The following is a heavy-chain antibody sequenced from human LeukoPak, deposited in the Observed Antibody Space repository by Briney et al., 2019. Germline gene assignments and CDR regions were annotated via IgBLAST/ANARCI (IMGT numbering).Heavy chain of an antibody. CDR1: GYTFTSYG. D-gene: IGHD2-15*01. J-gene: IGHJ3*02. CDR3: ARAGIVVVVAAQGDAFDI. Sequence: AEKVSCKHSGYTFTSYGIRWVRQAPGQELDGMGWISAYNGNTNYAQKLQGRVITTTEKSTSTAYMELRSLRSDDTAVYYCARAGIVVVVAAQGDAFDIWGQGTMVTVSS. V-gene: IGHV1-18*01. CDR2: ISAYNGNT.